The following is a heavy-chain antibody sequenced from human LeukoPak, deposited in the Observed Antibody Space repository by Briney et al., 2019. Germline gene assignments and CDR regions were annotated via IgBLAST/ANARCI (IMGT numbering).Heavy chain of an antibody. CDR3: ARGPVLRFLEWLFSSGMDV. CDR1: GGTFSSYA. D-gene: IGHD3-3*01. J-gene: IGHJ6*02. CDR2: IIPIFGTA. V-gene: IGHV1-69*13. Sequence: ASVKVSCKASGGTFSSYAISWVRQAPGQGLEWMGGIIPIFGTANYAQKFQGRVTITADESASTAYMELSSLRSEDTAVYYCARGPVLRFLEWLFSSGMDVWGQGTTVTVSS.